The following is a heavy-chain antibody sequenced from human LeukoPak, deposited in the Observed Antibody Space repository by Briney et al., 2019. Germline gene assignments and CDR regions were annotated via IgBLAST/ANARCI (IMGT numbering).Heavy chain of an antibody. J-gene: IGHJ4*02. D-gene: IGHD3-10*01. V-gene: IGHV1-18*01. CDR3: ARGGSRVTMVRGVAYYFDY. CDR2: ISAYNGNT. Sequence: ASVKVSCKASGYTFTSYGISWVRQAPGQGLEWMGWISAYNGNTNYAQKLQGRVAMTTDTSTSTAYMELRSLRSDDTAVYYCARGGSRVTMVRGVAYYFDYWGQGTLVTVSS. CDR1: GYTFTSYG.